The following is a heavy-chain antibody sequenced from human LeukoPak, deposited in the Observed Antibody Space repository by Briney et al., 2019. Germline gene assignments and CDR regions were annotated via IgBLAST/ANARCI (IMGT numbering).Heavy chain of an antibody. CDR3: ARELKTYYYDSSGHYFDY. V-gene: IGHV3-21*01. J-gene: IGHJ4*02. D-gene: IGHD3-22*01. Sequence: PGGSLRLSCAASGFTFSSYSMNWVRQAPGKGLEWVSSISSSSSYIYYADSVKGRFTISRDNAKDSLYLQMSSLRAEDTAVYYCARELKTYYYDSSGHYFDYWGQGTLVTVSS. CDR1: GFTFSSYS. CDR2: ISSSSSYI.